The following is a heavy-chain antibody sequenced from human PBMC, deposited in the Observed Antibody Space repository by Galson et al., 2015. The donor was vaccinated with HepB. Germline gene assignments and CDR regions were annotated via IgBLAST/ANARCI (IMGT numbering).Heavy chain of an antibody. CDR3: AKAAGWFDP. J-gene: IGHJ5*02. CDR1: GFSFSDFY. Sequence: SLRLSCAVSGFSFSDFYMTWIRQAPGEGLEWISYISDSGAVSYYADSVKGRFTVSRDNAKKSLFLQMNSLRAEDTAVYYCAKAAGWFDPLGQGTLVTVSS. V-gene: IGHV3-11*01. CDR2: ISDSGAVS.